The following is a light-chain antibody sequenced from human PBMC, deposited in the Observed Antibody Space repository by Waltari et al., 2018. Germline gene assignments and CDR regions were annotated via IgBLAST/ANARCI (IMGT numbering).Light chain of an antibody. J-gene: IGLJ3*02. CDR3: CSYAGSYKFGV. V-gene: IGLV2-11*01. CDR1: SSDVGGYNY. Sequence: QSALTQPRSVSGSPGQSVTIPCTGTSSDVGGYNYVSWYQHHPGRAPKVLIYDVTKRPSGVPDRFSGSKSGNRASLTISGLQAEDEGDYYCCSYAGSYKFGVFGGGTKLTVL. CDR2: DVT.